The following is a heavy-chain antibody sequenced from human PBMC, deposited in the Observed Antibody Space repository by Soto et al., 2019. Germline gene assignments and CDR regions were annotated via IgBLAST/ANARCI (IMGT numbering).Heavy chain of an antibody. Sequence: SETLSLTCTVSGGSISSYYWSWIRQPPGKGLEWIGYIYYSGSTNYNPSLKSRVTISVDTSKNQFSLKLSSVTAADTAVYYCARVLTMVRGVIIPEGWFDPWGQGTLVTVSS. CDR2: IYYSGST. J-gene: IGHJ5*02. V-gene: IGHV4-59*01. D-gene: IGHD3-10*01. CDR3: ARVLTMVRGVIIPEGWFDP. CDR1: GGSISSYY.